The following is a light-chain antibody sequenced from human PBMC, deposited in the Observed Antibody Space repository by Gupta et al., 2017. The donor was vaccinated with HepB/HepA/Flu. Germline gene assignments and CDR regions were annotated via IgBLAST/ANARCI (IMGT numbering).Light chain of an antibody. CDR2: SAS. CDR3: QQYNNWPYT. J-gene: IGKJ2*01. V-gene: IGKV3-15*01. CDR1: QSINSN. Sequence: EVVMTQSPATLSVSPGERATLSCRASQSINSNLAWYQQKPGQAPRLLIYSASTRATGVPARFSGSGSGTEFTLIISSLQSEDSAVYYCQQYNNWPYTFGQGTKLEIK.